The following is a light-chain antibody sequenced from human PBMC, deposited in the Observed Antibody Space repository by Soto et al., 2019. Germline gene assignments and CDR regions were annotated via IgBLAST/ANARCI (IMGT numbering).Light chain of an antibody. CDR3: QQRSDSLT. CDR2: DAS. V-gene: IGKV3-11*01. CDR1: QSVGSY. Sequence: EIVLTQSPATLSLSPGEGATLSCRASQSVGSYLVWYQQKPGQAPRLLIYDASNRATGIPARFSGSGSGTDFTLTISSLDPEDFAVYYWQQRSDSLTFGPGTKVDIK. J-gene: IGKJ3*01.